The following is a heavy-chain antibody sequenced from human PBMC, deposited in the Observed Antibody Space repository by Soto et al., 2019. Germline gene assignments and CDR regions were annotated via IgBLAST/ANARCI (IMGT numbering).Heavy chain of an antibody. D-gene: IGHD1-26*01. CDR3: AKKSKGYSGSGFDY. Sequence: EVQLLESGGGVGQPGGSLRLSCAATGFSFSGYAMSWVRQAAGKGLEWVSTSGSGASTFYADSVKGRFTISRDNSKNTGYLQINSLRAEDTAVYYCAKKSKGYSGSGFDYWGQGTLVTVSS. CDR1: GFSFSGYA. J-gene: IGHJ4*02. V-gene: IGHV3-23*01. CDR2: TSGSGAST.